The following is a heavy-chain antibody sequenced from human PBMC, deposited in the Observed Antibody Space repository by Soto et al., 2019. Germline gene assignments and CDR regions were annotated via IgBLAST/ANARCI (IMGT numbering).Heavy chain of an antibody. CDR3: ARWGDNQRLDS. V-gene: IGHV3-33*01. Sequence: QVQLVQSGGGVVQPGGSLRLSCEATGFTFRSHGMHWVPQAPGKGLEWVAVIWYDGSNKYYADSVKGRLTISRDNSKNTLYLQMNSLRAEDTAVYYCARWGDNQRLDSWGQGTLVTVSS. D-gene: IGHD3-16*01. J-gene: IGHJ4*02. CDR1: GFTFRSHG. CDR2: IWYDGSNK.